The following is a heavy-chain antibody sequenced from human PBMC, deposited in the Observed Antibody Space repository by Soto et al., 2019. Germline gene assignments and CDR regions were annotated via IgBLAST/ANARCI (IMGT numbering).Heavy chain of an antibody. D-gene: IGHD6-13*01. V-gene: IGHV3-23*01. J-gene: IGHJ4*02. CDR2: ISGSGVST. Sequence: PGGSLRLSCAASGFTFTSYAMSWVRQAPGKGLEWASAISGSGVSTYYADSVKGRFTISRDNSKNTLYLQMNSLRAEDTAIYYCAKDRSSSWYGFDYWGQGTLVTVSS. CDR3: AKDRSSSWYGFDY. CDR1: GFTFTSYA.